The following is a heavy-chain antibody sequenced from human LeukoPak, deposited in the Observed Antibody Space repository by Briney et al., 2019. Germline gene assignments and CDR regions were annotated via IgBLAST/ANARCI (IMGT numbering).Heavy chain of an antibody. CDR2: INWNGGST. V-gene: IGHV3-20*04. Sequence: GGSLRLSCAASGFTFDEYGMSWVRQAPGKGLEWVSGINWNGGSTGYADSVKGRFTISRDNAKNSLYLQMNSLRAEDTALYYSARVDSSSWQYNWFDPWGQGTLVTVSS. CDR1: GFTFDEYG. D-gene: IGHD6-13*01. CDR3: ARVDSSSWQYNWFDP. J-gene: IGHJ5*02.